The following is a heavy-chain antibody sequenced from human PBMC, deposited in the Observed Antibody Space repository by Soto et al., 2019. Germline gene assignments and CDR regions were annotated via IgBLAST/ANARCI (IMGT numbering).Heavy chain of an antibody. V-gene: IGHV4-59*11. CDR3: ARDGREAAGMDV. Sequence: PSETLALTCTVSCGSISSHYWSWVRQAPGKGLEWIGHIYYRGSTNYNPSLRSRSTISVDTSKNQFSLKLNSVTTADAAVYYCARDGREAAGMDVWGQGTKVTVSS. CDR2: IYYRGST. CDR1: CGSISSHY. D-gene: IGHD1-26*01. J-gene: IGHJ6*02.